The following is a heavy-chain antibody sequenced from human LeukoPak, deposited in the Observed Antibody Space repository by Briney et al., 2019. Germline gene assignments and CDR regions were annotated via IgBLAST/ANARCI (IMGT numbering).Heavy chain of an antibody. CDR3: ARGRYSGTTYYFDY. CDR2: MNPNSGYT. Sequence: ASVKVSCKASGYTFTSYDINWVRQATGQGLEWMGWMNPNSGYTGYAQKFQGRVTMTRNTSISTAYMELSSLRSEDTAMYYCARGRYSGTTYYFDYWGQGTLVTVSS. D-gene: IGHD5-12*01. J-gene: IGHJ4*02. CDR1: GYTFTSYD. V-gene: IGHV1-8*01.